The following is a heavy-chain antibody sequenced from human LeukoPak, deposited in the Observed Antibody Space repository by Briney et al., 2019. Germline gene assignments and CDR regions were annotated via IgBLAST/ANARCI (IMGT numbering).Heavy chain of an antibody. CDR1: GSTFSSYG. CDR2: ILSDGSKE. D-gene: IGHD6-13*01. V-gene: IGHV3-33*06. J-gene: IGHJ6*02. Sequence: GGSLRLSCAASGSTFSSYGMHWVRQAPGKGLEWVAVILSDGSKEFYTDSVKGRFTISRDNSKNTLYLQMNSLRAEDTAVYYCAKDHSSSWYTALRGMDVWGQGTTVTVSS. CDR3: AKDHSSSWYTALRGMDV.